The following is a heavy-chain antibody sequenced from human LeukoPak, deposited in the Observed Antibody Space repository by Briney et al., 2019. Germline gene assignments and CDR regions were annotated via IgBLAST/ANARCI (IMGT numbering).Heavy chain of an antibody. CDR2: INPNSGGT. D-gene: IGHD1-26*01. CDR1: GYTFTGYC. CDR3: ARDMWEYSGSYPGSDY. V-gene: IGHV1-2*06. J-gene: IGHJ4*02. Sequence: GASVKVSCKASGYTFTGYCMHWVRQAPGQGLEWMGRINPNSGGTNYAQKFQGRVTMTRDTSISTAYMELSRLRSDDTAVYYCARDMWEYSGSYPGSDYWGQGTLVTVSS.